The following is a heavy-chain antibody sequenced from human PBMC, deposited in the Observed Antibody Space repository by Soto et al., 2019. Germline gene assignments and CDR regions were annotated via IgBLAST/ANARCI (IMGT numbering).Heavy chain of an antibody. CDR3: ARGAYSGYDWIRHFDY. CDR2: IIPILDTP. J-gene: IGHJ4*02. D-gene: IGHD5-12*01. Sequence: SVKVCCKASGGTLSSNAITWVRQEQGQGLEWMGGIIPILDTPIYAQKFQGRVTITADKSTTTAYMELSSLRSEDTAVYYCARGAYSGYDWIRHFDYWGQGTLVTVSS. V-gene: IGHV1-69*10. CDR1: GGTLSSNA.